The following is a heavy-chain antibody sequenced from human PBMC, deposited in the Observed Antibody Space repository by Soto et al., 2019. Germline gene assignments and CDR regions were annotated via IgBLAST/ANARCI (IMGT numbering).Heavy chain of an antibody. V-gene: IGHV3-11*05. CDR3: ARGRVAAADYFDF. D-gene: IGHD2-2*01. CDR2: ISSSTSHT. J-gene: IGHJ4*02. CDR1: GFTFSDYY. Sequence: QVQLVESGGGLVKPGGSLRLSCAVSGFTFSDYYMTWIRQAPGKGLEWVSYISSSTSHTNYADSVKGRFPISRDNAKNSLFLQMNSLRAEDTAVYYCARGRVAAADYFDFWGQGTLVTVSS.